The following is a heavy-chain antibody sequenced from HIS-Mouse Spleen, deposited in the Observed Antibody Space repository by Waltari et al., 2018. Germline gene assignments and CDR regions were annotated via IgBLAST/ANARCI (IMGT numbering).Heavy chain of an antibody. D-gene: IGHD6-13*01. CDR3: AREIPYSSSWYDWYFDL. CDR2: IYCSGGT. J-gene: IGHJ2*01. CDR1: GGSISSSSYY. Sequence: QLQLQESGPGLVKPSETLSLTCTVSGGSISSSSYYWGWIRQPPGQGLGWIGSIYCSGGTYYNPYLKGRVTISVDTSKNQFSLKLSSVTAADTAVYYCAREIPYSSSWYDWYFDLWGHGTLVTVSS. V-gene: IGHV4-39*07.